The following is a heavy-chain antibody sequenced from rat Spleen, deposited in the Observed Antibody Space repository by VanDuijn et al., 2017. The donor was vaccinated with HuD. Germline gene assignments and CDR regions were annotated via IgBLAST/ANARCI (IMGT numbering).Heavy chain of an antibody. J-gene: IGHJ3*01. D-gene: IGHD1-9*01. CDR2: INYDGGGT. CDR1: GFTFSNYG. CDR3: ARRLLRVYVRLYFDY. V-gene: IGHV5-29*01. Sequence: EVQLVESDGGLVQPGRSLKLSCAASGFTFSNYGMAWVRQAPTKGLEWVASINYDGGGTYYRDSVKGRFTIYRNNAKSSLYLQMDSLRSEDTATYYCARRLLRVYVRLYFDYWGQGTLVTVSS.